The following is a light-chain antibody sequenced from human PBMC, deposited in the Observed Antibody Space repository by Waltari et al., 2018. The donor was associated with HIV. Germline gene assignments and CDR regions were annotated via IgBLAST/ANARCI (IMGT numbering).Light chain of an antibody. CDR3: QQSFDVPLV. CDR1: QSISFY. J-gene: IGKJ3*01. Sequence: TLAPSSLSASVGDRVTITCRASQSISFYLNWYQQKPGKAPNLLIYDASSLQSGLPPRFSGSGSGTEFTLTITNLQPEDFATYFCQQSFDVPLVFGPGTRVD. V-gene: IGKV1-39*01. CDR2: DAS.